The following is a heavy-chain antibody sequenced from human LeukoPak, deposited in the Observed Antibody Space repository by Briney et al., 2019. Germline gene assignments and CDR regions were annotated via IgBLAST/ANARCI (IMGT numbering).Heavy chain of an antibody. J-gene: IGHJ6*03. Sequence: ASVKVSCKASGGTFSSYAISWVRQAPGQGLEWMGGIIPIFGTANYAQKFQGRVTITTDESTSTAYMELSSLRSEDTAVYYCARRPGYCSGGSCYSEYYYYYMDVWGKGTTVTVSS. D-gene: IGHD2-15*01. CDR3: ARRPGYCSGGSCYSEYYYYYMDV. CDR2: IIPIFGTA. CDR1: GGTFSSYA. V-gene: IGHV1-69*05.